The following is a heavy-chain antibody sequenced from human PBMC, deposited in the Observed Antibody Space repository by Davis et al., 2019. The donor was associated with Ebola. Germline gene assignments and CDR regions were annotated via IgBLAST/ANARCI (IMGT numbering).Heavy chain of an antibody. CDR1: GFTFSSYW. CDR2: INQDGSEK. Sequence: GESLKISCAASGFTFSSYWMTWARQAPGKGLEWVATINQDGSEKSFVGSVKGRFTISRDNAKNTLYLQMNSLRAEDTAVYYCARDSVLRYFDWLSSPGYGMDVWGQGTTVTVSS. CDR3: ARDSVLRYFDWLSSPGYGMDV. V-gene: IGHV3-7*01. D-gene: IGHD3-9*01. J-gene: IGHJ6*02.